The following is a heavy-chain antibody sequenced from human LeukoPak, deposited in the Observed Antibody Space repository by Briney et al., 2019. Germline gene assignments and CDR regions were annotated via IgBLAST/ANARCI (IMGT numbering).Heavy chain of an antibody. CDR1: GFTFSSYS. J-gene: IGHJ4*02. D-gene: IGHD3-10*01. CDR2: ISSSSSYI. V-gene: IGHV3-21*01. CDR3: ARDAPAGDPFDY. Sequence: GGSLRLSCAASGFTFSSYSMNWVRQAPGKGLEWVSSISSSSSYIYYADSVKGRFTISRDNAKNTLYLQMNSLRAEDTAVYYWARDAPAGDPFDYWGQGTLVTVSS.